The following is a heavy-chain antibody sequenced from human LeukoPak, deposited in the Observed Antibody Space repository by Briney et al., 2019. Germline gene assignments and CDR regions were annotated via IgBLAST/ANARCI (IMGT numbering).Heavy chain of an antibody. J-gene: IGHJ4*02. CDR2: IYHSGST. D-gene: IGHD6-13*01. CDR3: AREDSSSWFY. V-gene: IGHV4-38-2*02. CDR1: GYSISSGYY. Sequence: PSETLSLTCTVSGYSISSGYYWGWIRQPPGKGLEWIGSIYHSGSTYYNPSLKSRVTISVDTSKNQFSLKLSSVTAADTAVYYCAREDSSSWFYWGQGTLVTVSS.